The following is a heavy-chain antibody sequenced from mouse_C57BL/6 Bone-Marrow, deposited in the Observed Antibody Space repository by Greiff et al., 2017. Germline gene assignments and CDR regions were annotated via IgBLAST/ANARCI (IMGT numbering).Heavy chain of an antibody. Sequence: VQLQESGAELVKPGASVKMSCKASGYTFTSYWMHWVKQRPGQGLEWIGYINPSTGYTEYNQKFKDKATLTADKSSSTAYMQLSSLTSEDSAVCYCAYRYDWYFDVWGEGTTVTVSS. CDR1: GYTFTSYW. CDR2: INPSTGYT. CDR3: AYRYDWYFDV. V-gene: IGHV1-7*01. D-gene: IGHD2-14*01. J-gene: IGHJ1*01.